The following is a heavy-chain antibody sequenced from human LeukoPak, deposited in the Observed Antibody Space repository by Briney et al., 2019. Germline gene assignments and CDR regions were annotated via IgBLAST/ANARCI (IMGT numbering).Heavy chain of an antibody. CDR2: ISGSGGST. CDR1: GFTFSSYA. J-gene: IGHJ4*02. D-gene: IGHD3-10*01. CDR3: AKDPNYYGSGSYGDY. Sequence: PGGSPRLSCAASGFTFSSYAMSWVRQAPGKGLEWVSAISGSGGSTYYADSVKGRFTISRDNSKNTLYLQMNSLRAEDTAVYYCAKDPNYYGSGSYGDYWGQGTLVTVSS. V-gene: IGHV3-23*01.